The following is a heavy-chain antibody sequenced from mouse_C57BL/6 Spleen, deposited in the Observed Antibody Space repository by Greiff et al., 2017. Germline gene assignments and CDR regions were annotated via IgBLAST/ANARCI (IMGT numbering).Heavy chain of an antibody. J-gene: IGHJ1*03. CDR3: VSSPITTVFDV. CDR1: GFTFNTYA. Sequence: EVKLVESGGGLVQPKGSLKISCAASGFTFNTYAMHWVRQAPGKGLEWVARIRSKSSNYATYYADSVKDRFTISRDDSQSMLYLRMNNLKTEDTDMCYCVSSPITTVFDVWGTGTTVTVSS. V-gene: IGHV10-3*01. D-gene: IGHD1-1*01. CDR2: IRSKSSNYAT.